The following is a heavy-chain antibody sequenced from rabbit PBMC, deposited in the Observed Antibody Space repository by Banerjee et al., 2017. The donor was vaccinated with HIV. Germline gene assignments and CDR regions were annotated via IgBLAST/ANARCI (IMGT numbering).Heavy chain of an antibody. CDR3: ARDYYSDGFDF. V-gene: IGHV1S40*01. Sequence: QSLEESGGDLVKPGASLTLTCTASGFSFSSSYWICWVRQAPGKGLEWIGIIYAGEGSTDYASWVNGRFTISSDNAQNTVDLQMNSLTAADTATYFCARDYYSDGFDFWGQGTLVTVS. J-gene: IGHJ4*01. CDR2: IYAGEGST. D-gene: IGHD6-1*01. CDR1: GFSFSSSYW.